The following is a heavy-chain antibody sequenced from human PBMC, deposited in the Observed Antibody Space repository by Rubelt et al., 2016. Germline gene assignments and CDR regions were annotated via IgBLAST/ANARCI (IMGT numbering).Heavy chain of an antibody. J-gene: IGHJ4*02. CDR1: GGSISSYY. CDR3: ARGPNSDGWLSFDY. D-gene: IGHD6-19*01. Sequence: QVQLQQWGAGLLKPSETLSLTCAVYGGSISSYYWSWIRQPPGKGLEWIGYIYYSGSTKYNPSLMSRLTISVDTSKNQFSLKLCLGTAGSTAVYYCARGPNSDGWLSFDYWGQGTLVTVSS. CDR2: IYYSGST. V-gene: IGHV4-34*11.